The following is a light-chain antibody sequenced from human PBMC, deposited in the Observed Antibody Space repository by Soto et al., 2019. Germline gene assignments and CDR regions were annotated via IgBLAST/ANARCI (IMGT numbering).Light chain of an antibody. V-gene: IGKV3-20*01. Sequence: IVLTQSPGTLSLSPGERATLSCRASQSVSSSYLAWYQQKPGQDPRLLIYGASSGATGIPDRFSGSGSGTDFTLTISRLEPEDFAVSYCQQYGSSPETFGQGTKVEVK. CDR3: QQYGSSPET. J-gene: IGKJ1*01. CDR2: GAS. CDR1: QSVSSSY.